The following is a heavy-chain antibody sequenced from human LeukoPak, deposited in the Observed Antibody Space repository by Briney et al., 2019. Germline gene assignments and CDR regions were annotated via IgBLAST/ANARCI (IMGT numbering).Heavy chain of an antibody. V-gene: IGHV3-48*03. Sequence: GGSLRLSCAASGFTFSSYEMNWVRQAPGKGLEWVSYIGNSGSTIYYADSVKGRFTISRDNAKNSLYLQMNSLRAEDTAVYYCAREAGRVGSYFPYYFDYWGQGTLSPSPQ. CDR3: AREAGRVGSYFPYYFDY. CDR1: GFTFSSYE. J-gene: IGHJ4*02. CDR2: IGNSGSTI. D-gene: IGHD3-10*01.